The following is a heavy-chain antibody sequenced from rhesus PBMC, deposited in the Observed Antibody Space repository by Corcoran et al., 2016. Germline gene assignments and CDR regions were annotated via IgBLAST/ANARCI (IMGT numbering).Heavy chain of an antibody. D-gene: IGHD6S26*01. CDR1: GGSISDSYR. V-gene: IGHV4S10*01. CDR3: ARAAAGLDY. CDR2: IFGSSTST. Sequence: QVQLQESGPGVVKPSETLSLTCAGSGGSISDSYRWSWIRQPPGKGLEWIWYIFGSSTSTNYHPSLKSRVTISKDTSQNQFSLKLSSVTAADTAVYYCARAAAGLDYWGQGVLVTVSS. J-gene: IGHJ4*01.